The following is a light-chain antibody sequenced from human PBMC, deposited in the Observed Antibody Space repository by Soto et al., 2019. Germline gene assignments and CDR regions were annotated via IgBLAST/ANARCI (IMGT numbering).Light chain of an antibody. CDR1: QSVDSD. CDR3: QQYNNWPPYT. CDR2: RAS. Sequence: EIVMTQSPATLSVSPGERATLSCRASQSVDSDLAWYQQKPGQAPRLLIYRASTRATGIPARFSGSGSGTEFTLTISSLQSEDFAVYYCQQYNNWPPYTFGQGTKLEIK. J-gene: IGKJ2*01. V-gene: IGKV3-15*01.